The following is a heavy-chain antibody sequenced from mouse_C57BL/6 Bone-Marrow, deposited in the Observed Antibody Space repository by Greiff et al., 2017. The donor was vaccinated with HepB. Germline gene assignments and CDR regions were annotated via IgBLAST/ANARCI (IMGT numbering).Heavy chain of an antibody. Sequence: EVKLVESGGGLVKPGGSLKLSCAASGFTFSSYAMSGVRQTPEKRLEWVATISDGGSYTYYPDNVKGRFTISRDNAKNNLYMQMSHLKSEDTAMYYCARVDYGSSSAWFAYWGQGTLVTVSA. D-gene: IGHD1-1*01. CDR1: GFTFSSYA. CDR2: ISDGGSYT. CDR3: ARVDYGSSSAWFAY. J-gene: IGHJ3*01. V-gene: IGHV5-4*03.